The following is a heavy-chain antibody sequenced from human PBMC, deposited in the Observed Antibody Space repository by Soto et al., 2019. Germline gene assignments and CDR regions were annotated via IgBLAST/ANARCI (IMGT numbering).Heavy chain of an antibody. J-gene: IGHJ5*02. D-gene: IGHD4-4*01. CDR3: AKDPMTTVTTNWFDP. Sequence: EVQLLESGVGLVQPGGSLRLSCASSGFTFSSYAMSWVRQAPGKGLEWVSAISGSGGSTYYADSVKGRFTISRDNSKNTLYLQMNSLRAEDTAVYYCAKDPMTTVTTNWFDPWGQGTLVTVSS. CDR2: ISGSGGST. V-gene: IGHV3-23*01. CDR1: GFTFSSYA.